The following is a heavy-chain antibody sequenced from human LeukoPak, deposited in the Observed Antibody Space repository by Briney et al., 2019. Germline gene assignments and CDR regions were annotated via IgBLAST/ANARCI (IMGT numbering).Heavy chain of an antibody. Sequence: SVKVSCKASGGTFSSYAFSWVLQAPGQGLEWMGGIIPIFGPANYAQKFQGRVTITTDESTSTAYMELSSLRSEDTAVYYCARDLASSAHYWGIFDSWGQGTLVTVSS. CDR2: IIPIFGPA. J-gene: IGHJ4*02. V-gene: IGHV1-69*05. CDR1: GGTFSSYA. D-gene: IGHD3-22*01. CDR3: ARDLASSAHYWGIFDS.